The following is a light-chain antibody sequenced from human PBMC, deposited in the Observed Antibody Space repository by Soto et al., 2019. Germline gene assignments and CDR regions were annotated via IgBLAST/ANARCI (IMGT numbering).Light chain of an antibody. Sequence: DIQMTQSPSSLSASVGDRVTITCQASQDISNYLNWYQQKPGKAPKLLIYDASNLETGVPSRFSGSGSGTDFSLTISSLQPEDFATYYCQQGYSTAWTFGQGTKVDIK. CDR3: QQGYSTAWT. CDR2: DAS. J-gene: IGKJ1*01. V-gene: IGKV1-39*01. CDR1: QDISNY.